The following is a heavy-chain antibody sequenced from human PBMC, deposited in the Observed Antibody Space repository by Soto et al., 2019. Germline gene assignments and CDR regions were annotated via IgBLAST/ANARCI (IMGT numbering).Heavy chain of an antibody. Sequence: QVQLVQSGAEVKKPGSSVKVSCKASGGTFSSYAMSWVRQAPGQGLEWMGGIIPIFGTANYAQKFQGRVTITADESTSTAYMELSSLRSEDTAVYYCAVGLSWELLPLYYYYGMDVWGQGTTVTVSS. CDR2: IIPIFGTA. J-gene: IGHJ6*02. D-gene: IGHD1-26*01. CDR1: GGTFSSYA. V-gene: IGHV1-69*01. CDR3: AVGLSWELLPLYYYYGMDV.